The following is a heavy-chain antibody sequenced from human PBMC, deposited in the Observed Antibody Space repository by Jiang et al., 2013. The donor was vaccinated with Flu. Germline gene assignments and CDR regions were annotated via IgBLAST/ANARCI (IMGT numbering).Heavy chain of an antibody. V-gene: IGHV3-21*01. J-gene: IGHJ6*03. CDR2: ISSSSSYI. D-gene: IGHD6-13*01. CDR1: GFTFSSYS. Sequence: SCAASGFTFSSYSMNWVRQAPRKGLEWVSSISSSSSYIYYADSVKGRFTISRDNAKNSLYLQMNSLRAEDTAVYYCAREAPSYSSSWNYYYMDVWGKGTTVTVSS. CDR3: AREAPSYSSSWNYYYMDV.